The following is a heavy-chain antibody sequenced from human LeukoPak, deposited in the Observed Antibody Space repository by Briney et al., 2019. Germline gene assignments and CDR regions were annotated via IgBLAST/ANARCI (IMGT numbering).Heavy chain of an antibody. V-gene: IGHV4-34*01. CDR2: ISHRGET. Sequence: SETLSLTCSVSGVSFSDYYWFWIRQSPEMGLQWIGEISHRGETHYNPALESRLTMSVDTSNNQFSLHLTSVTAADTAIYYCARDGYSFGRGFDPWSQGTLVTVSS. CDR3: ARDGYSFGRGFDP. CDR1: GVSFSDYY. D-gene: IGHD5-18*01. J-gene: IGHJ5*02.